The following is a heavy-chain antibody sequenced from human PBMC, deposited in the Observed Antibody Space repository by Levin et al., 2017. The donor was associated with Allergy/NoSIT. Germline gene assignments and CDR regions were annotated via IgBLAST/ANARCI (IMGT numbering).Heavy chain of an antibody. D-gene: IGHD6-13*01. J-gene: IGHJ4*02. Sequence: SQTLSLPCAVYGGSFSSYYWSWIRQPPGKGLEWIGKINRSRITNYNPSLKSRVTISVDTSKNQFSLKLNSVTAADTAVYYCAREGSSPFDYWGQGTLVTVSS. CDR3: AREGSSPFDY. V-gene: IGHV4-34*01. CDR1: GGSFSSYY. CDR2: INRSRIT.